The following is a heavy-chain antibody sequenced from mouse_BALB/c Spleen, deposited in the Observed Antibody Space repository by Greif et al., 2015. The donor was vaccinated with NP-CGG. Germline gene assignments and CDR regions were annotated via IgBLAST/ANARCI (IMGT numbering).Heavy chain of an antibody. CDR2: IYPSDSYT. V-gene: IGHV1-69*02. J-gene: IGHJ2*01. CDR1: GYTFTSYW. CDR3: TSGSSLFDY. D-gene: IGHD1-1*01. Sequence: VQLQQSGAELVRPGASVKLSCKASGYTFTSYWINWVKQRPGQGLEWIGNIYPSDSYTNYNQKFKDKATLTVDKSSSTAYMQLGSPTSEDSAFYYCTSGSSLFDYWGQGTTLTVSS.